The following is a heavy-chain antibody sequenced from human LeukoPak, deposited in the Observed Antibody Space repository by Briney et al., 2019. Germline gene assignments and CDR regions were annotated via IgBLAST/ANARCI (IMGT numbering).Heavy chain of an antibody. Sequence: ASVKVSCKVSGYTLTELSMHWVRQVPGKGLVWMGGFDPEDGETIYAQKFQGRVTMTEDTSTDTAYMELSSLRSEDTAVYYCASSHYYDSSGYYYPYWGQGTLVTVSS. D-gene: IGHD3-22*01. J-gene: IGHJ4*02. V-gene: IGHV1-24*01. CDR2: FDPEDGET. CDR1: GYTLTELS. CDR3: ASSHYYDSSGYYYPY.